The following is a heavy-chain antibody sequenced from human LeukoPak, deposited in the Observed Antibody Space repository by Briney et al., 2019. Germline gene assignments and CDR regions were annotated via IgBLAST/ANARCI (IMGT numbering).Heavy chain of an antibody. J-gene: IGHJ3*01. CDR3: ARVRLRYDALSGNQVIVGALDL. V-gene: IGHV3-48*03. CDR2: ITVTGSTV. Sequence: PGGSLRLSCAASGFTFSSYAMSWVRQAPGKGLEWLSYITVTGSTVYYADSVEGRFTISRNNAGNSLFLQMHSLRGEDTALYYCARVRLRYDALSGNQVIVGALDLWGQGTMVVVSS. CDR1: GFTFSSYA. D-gene: IGHD3-3*01.